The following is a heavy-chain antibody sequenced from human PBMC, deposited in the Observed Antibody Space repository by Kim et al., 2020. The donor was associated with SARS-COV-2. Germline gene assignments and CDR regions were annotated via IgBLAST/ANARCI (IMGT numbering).Heavy chain of an antibody. CDR1: GFTFDDYA. D-gene: IGHD3-22*01. CDR3: AKGVEYYYETYYFDY. V-gene: IGHV3-9*03. Sequence: GGSLRLSCAASGFTFDDYAMHWVRQAPGKGLEWVSGISWNSGSIGYADSVKGRFTISRDNAKNSLYLQMNSLRAEDMALYYCAKGVEYYYETYYFDYWGQGTLVTVSS. CDR2: ISWNSGSI. J-gene: IGHJ4*02.